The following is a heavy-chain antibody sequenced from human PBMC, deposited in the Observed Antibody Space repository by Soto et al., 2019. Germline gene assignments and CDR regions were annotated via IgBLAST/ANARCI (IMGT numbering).Heavy chain of an antibody. CDR1: GFTFSSYS. J-gene: IGHJ3*02. V-gene: IGHV3-21*01. CDR2: ISSSSSYI. D-gene: IGHD2-15*01. Sequence: GGSLRLSCAASGFTFSSYSMNWVRQAPGKGLEWVSSISSSSSYIYYADSVKGRSTISRDNAKNSLYLQMNSLRAEDTAVYYCARDHGLSSYAFDIWGQGTMVTVSS. CDR3: ARDHGLSSYAFDI.